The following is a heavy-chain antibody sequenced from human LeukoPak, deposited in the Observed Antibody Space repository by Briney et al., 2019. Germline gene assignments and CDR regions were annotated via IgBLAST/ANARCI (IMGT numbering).Heavy chain of an antibody. CDR3: ARLLYSGFVQARAFDI. D-gene: IGHD5-12*01. CDR2: IYYSGST. V-gene: IGHV4-39*07. CDR1: GGSISSSSYY. J-gene: IGHJ3*02. Sequence: SETLSLTCTVSGGSISSSSYYWGWIRQPPGKGLEWIGSIYYSGSTYYNPSLKSRVTISVDTSNNQFSLKLSSVTAADTAVYYCARLLYSGFVQARAFDIWGQGTMVAVSS.